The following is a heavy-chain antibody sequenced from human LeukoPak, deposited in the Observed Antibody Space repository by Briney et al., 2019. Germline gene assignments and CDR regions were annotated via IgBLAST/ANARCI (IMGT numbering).Heavy chain of an antibody. V-gene: IGHV1-69*06. J-gene: IGHJ4*02. D-gene: IGHD5/OR15-5a*01. CDR2: IIPIFGTA. CDR3: ARGPLYEGYFDY. CDR1: GGTFSSYA. Sequence: ASVKVSCKASGGTFSSYAISWVRQAPGQGLEWMGGIIPIFGTANYAQKFQGRVTITADKSTSTAYMGLSSLRSEDTAVYYCARGPLYEGYFDYWGQGTLVTVSS.